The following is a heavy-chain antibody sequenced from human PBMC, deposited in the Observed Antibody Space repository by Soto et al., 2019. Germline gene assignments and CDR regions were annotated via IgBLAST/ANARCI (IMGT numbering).Heavy chain of an antibody. CDR3: VREDVGVGIDY. V-gene: IGHV3-74*03. Sequence: EVQLVESGGGLVQPGGSLRLSCAASGFTFSSYWMHWVRQVPGKGLVWVSHIDSDGNSTTYADSVKGRFTISRDNAKNTVYLQMNSLRADDTAVYYCVREDVGVGIDYWGLGTLVTVSS. D-gene: IGHD1-26*01. CDR2: IDSDGNST. CDR1: GFTFSSYW. J-gene: IGHJ4*02.